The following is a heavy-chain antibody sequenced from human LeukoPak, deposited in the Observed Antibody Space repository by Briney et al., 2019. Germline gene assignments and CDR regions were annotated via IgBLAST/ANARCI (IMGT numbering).Heavy chain of an antibody. J-gene: IGHJ3*01. D-gene: IGHD2-21*02. CDR1: GFTFSSYG. V-gene: IGHV3-30*18. CDR2: ISYDGSNK. CDR3: AKGGVVVTDPHAFDF. Sequence: PGGFLRLSCAASGFTFSSYGIHWVRQAPGKGLEWVAVISYDGSNKYYADSVKGRFTIPRDNSKNTLYLQMISLRTEDTAVYSCAKGGVVVTDPHAFDFWGQGTMVTVSS.